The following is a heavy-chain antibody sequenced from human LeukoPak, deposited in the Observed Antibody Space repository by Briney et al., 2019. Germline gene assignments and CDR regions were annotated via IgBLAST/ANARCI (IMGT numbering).Heavy chain of an antibody. J-gene: IGHJ4*02. CDR1: GFTFSSYA. CDR3: AREDRGRGFFDY. D-gene: IGHD3-10*01. CDR2: LSTGGSST. V-gene: IGHV3-23*01. Sequence: PGGSLRLSCAASGFTFSSYAMSWVRQTPGKGLEWVSSLSTGGSSTYYADSVRGPFTISRDNSKNSLYLQMNSLRAEDTAVYYCAREDRGRGFFDYWGQGTLDTVSS.